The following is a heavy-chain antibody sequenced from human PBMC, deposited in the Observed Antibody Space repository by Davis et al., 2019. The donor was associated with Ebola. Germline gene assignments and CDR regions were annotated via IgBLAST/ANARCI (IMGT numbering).Heavy chain of an antibody. V-gene: IGHV3-23*01. CDR3: ARTEGVIPYGMDV. J-gene: IGHJ6*02. D-gene: IGHD3-10*01. CDR2: ISGSGGST. Sequence: GESLKISCAASGFTFSSYAMSWVRQAPGKGLEWVSAISGSGGSTYYADSVKGRFTISRDNSKNTLYLQMNSLRAEDTAVYYCARTEGVIPYGMDVWGQGTTVTVSS. CDR1: GFTFSSYA.